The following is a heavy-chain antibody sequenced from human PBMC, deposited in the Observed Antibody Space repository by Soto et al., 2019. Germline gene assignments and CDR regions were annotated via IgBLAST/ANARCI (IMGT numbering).Heavy chain of an antibody. Sequence: PGGSLRLSCAASGFTVSSNYMSWVRQAPGKGLEWVSVIYSGGSTYYADSVKGRFTISRDNSKNTLYLQMNSLRAEDTAVYYCARGRSGGWYYFDYWGQGTLVTVSS. J-gene: IGHJ4*02. V-gene: IGHV3-53*01. CDR1: GFTVSSNY. D-gene: IGHD6-19*01. CDR2: IYSGGST. CDR3: ARGRSGGWYYFDY.